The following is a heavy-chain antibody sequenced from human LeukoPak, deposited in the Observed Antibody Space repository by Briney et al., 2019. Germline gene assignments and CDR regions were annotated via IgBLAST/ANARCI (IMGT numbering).Heavy chain of an antibody. CDR2: INPNSGGT. Sequence: GASVKVSCKASGYTFTGYYMHWVRQAPGQGLEWMGWINPNSGGTNYAQKFQGRVTMTRDTSISTAYMELSRLRSDDTALYYCARLWGSVSGYFDYWGQGTLVTVSS. CDR3: ARLWGSVSGYFDY. V-gene: IGHV1-2*02. J-gene: IGHJ4*02. D-gene: IGHD2-21*01. CDR1: GYTFTGYY.